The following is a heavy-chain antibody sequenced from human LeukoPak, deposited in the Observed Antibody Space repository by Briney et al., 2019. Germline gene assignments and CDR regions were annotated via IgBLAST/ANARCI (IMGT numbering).Heavy chain of an antibody. D-gene: IGHD2-2*01. CDR2: INPNSGGT. J-gene: IGHJ6*03. CDR1: GYTFTSYG. V-gene: IGHV1-2*02. Sequence: ASVKVSCKASGYTFTSYGISWVRQAPGQGLEWMGWINPNSGGTNYAQKFQGRVTMTRDTSISTAYMELSRLRSDDTAVYYCARVEGYCSSTSCPYYYYMDVWGKGTAVTISS. CDR3: ARVEGYCSSTSCPYYYYMDV.